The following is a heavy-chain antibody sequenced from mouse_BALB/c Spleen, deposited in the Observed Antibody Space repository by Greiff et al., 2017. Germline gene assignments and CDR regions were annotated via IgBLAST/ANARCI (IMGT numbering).Heavy chain of an antibody. J-gene: IGHJ3*01. V-gene: IGHV14-3*02. D-gene: IGHD1-1*02. CDR1: GFNFKDTY. Sequence: EVQLEQSGAELVRPGASVKLSCTASGFNFKDTYMHWVKQRPGQGLEWIGRIDPANGDTRYNPKFQGKATMTAVTSSSTAYLQLSSLTSEDTAVYYCTRYYSDSAWFAYWGQGTLVTVSA. CDR3: TRYYSDSAWFAY. CDR2: IDPANGDT.